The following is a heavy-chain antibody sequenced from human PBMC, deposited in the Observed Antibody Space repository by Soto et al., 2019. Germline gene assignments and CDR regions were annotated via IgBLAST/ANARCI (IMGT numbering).Heavy chain of an antibody. CDR1: GGTFSSYA. J-gene: IGHJ6*02. V-gene: IGHV1-69*13. CDR2: IIPIFGTA. D-gene: IGHD5-12*01. CDR3: ARAGRDGYNGYGMDV. Sequence: SVKVSCKASGGTFSSYAISWVRQAPGQGLEWMGGIIPIFGTANYAQKFQGRVTITADESTSTAYMELSSLRSEDTAVYYCARAGRDGYNGYGMDVWGQGTTVTVSS.